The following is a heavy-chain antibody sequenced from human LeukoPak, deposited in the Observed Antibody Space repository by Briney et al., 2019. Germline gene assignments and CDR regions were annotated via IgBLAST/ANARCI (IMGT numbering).Heavy chain of an antibody. Sequence: PGGSLRLSCAASGFTFSGYWMDWVRQAPGKGLEWVATIKQDGSEIYYVDSVKGRFTISRDNAQNSLYLQMDSLRAEDTAVYYCARIESGSGRDWGQGTLVTVSS. CDR1: GFTFSGYW. V-gene: IGHV3-7*01. CDR3: ARIESGSGRD. D-gene: IGHD1-26*01. J-gene: IGHJ4*02. CDR2: IKQDGSEI.